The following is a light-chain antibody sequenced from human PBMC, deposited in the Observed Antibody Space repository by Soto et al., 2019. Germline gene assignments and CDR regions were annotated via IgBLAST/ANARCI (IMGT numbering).Light chain of an antibody. Sequence: QSVLTQPPSASGSPGQSVTISCTGTSSDVGAYNYVSWYQQNPGKAPKVMIYEVSKRPSGVPDRFSGSKSGNTASLTVSGLQAEDEADYYCRAYAGSKTRYVFGTGTKLTVL. CDR3: RAYAGSKTRYV. V-gene: IGLV2-8*01. CDR2: EVS. J-gene: IGLJ1*01. CDR1: SSDVGAYNY.